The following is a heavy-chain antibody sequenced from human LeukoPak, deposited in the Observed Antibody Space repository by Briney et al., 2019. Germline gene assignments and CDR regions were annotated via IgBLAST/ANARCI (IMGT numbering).Heavy chain of an antibody. D-gene: IGHD4-17*01. V-gene: IGHV4-34*01. CDR3: ARGSGYGDSPGLH. Sequence: SETLSLTCAVYGGSFSGYYWSWIRQPPGKGLEWIGEINHSGSTNYNPSLKSRVTISVDTSKNQFSLKLRSDDTAVYYCARGSGYGDSPGLHWGQGTLVTVSS. CDR2: INHSGST. J-gene: IGHJ4*02. CDR1: GGSFSGYY.